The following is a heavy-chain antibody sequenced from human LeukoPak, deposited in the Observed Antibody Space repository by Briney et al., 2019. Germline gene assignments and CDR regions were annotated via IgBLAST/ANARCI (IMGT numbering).Heavy chain of an antibody. CDR1: GGSISSYY. CDR3: AKIEGXXXXXXXXPXWXDP. Sequence: PSETLSLTCTVSGGSISSYYWSWIRQPPGKGLEWIGYIYYSGSTNYNPSLKSRVTISVDTSKNQFSLKLSSVTAADTAVYYCAKIEGXXXXXXXXPXWXDPWGXGTLVTV. J-gene: IGHJ5*02. V-gene: IGHV4-59*12. D-gene: IGHD3-16*01. CDR2: IYYSGST.